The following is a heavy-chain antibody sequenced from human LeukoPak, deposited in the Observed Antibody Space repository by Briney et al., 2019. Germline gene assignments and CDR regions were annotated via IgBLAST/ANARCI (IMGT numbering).Heavy chain of an antibody. Sequence: GASVKVSCKASGYTFTSYYMHWVRQAPGQGLEWMGIINPSGGSTSYAQKFQGRVTMTRDTSTSTVYMELSSLRSEDTAVYYCARAVVYYDSSGYRGYYFDYWGQGTLVTVSS. V-gene: IGHV1-46*01. CDR2: INPSGGST. J-gene: IGHJ4*02. CDR1: GYTFTSYY. D-gene: IGHD3-22*01. CDR3: ARAVVYYDSSGYRGYYFDY.